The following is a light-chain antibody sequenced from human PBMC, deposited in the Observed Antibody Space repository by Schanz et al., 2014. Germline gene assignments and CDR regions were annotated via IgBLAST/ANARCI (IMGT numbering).Light chain of an antibody. V-gene: IGLV2-14*02. CDR1: SSDVGGYNL. J-gene: IGLJ3*02. CDR2: DVS. CDR3: SSYTSSSPWV. Sequence: QSALTQPASVSGSPGQSITISCTGTSSDVGGYNLVSWYQQHPGTAPKLMIYDVSNRPSGVSNRFSGSKSGNTASLTISGLLAEDEADYYCSSYTSSSPWVFGGGTKLTVL.